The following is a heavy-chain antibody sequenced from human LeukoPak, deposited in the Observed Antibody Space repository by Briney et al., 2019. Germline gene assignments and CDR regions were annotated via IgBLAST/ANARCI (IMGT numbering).Heavy chain of an antibody. CDR2: IYYSGST. CDR3: ARHYGASTVDY. J-gene: IGHJ4*02. V-gene: IGHV4-39*01. Sequence: PETLSLTCTVSDGSIISSSYYWGWIRQPPGKGLEWIGSIYYSGSTNYNPSLKSRVTISVDTSKNHFSLKVTSVTAADTAVYYCARHYGASTVDYWGQGTLVTVSS. CDR1: DGSIISSSYY. D-gene: IGHD4-17*01.